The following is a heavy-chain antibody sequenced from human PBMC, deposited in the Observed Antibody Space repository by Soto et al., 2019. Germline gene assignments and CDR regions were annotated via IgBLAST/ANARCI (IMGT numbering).Heavy chain of an antibody. CDR3: ARASTVTTRGSRNNWFDP. V-gene: IGHV4-59*08. Sequence: SEALSLPWTGSGGSLSSYYWSWIRQPPGKGLEWIGYIYYSGSTNYNPSLKSRVTISVDTSKNQFSLKLSSVTAADTAVYYCARASTVTTRGSRNNWFDPWGQGTLVTVSS. J-gene: IGHJ5*02. CDR2: IYYSGST. D-gene: IGHD4-17*01. CDR1: GGSLSSYY.